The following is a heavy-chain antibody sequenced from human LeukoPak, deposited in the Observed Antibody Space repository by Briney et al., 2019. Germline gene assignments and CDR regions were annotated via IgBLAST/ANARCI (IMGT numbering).Heavy chain of an antibody. V-gene: IGHV1-2*02. CDR2: INPNSGGT. J-gene: IGHJ5*02. Sequence: ASVKVSCKASGYTFTGYYMHWVRQASGQGLEWMGWINPNSGGTNYAQKFQGRVTMTRDTSISTAYMELSRLRSDDTAVYYCARDEDMTTVTTRFDPWGQGTLVTVSS. CDR3: ARDEDMTTVTTRFDP. CDR1: GYTFTGYY. D-gene: IGHD4-17*01.